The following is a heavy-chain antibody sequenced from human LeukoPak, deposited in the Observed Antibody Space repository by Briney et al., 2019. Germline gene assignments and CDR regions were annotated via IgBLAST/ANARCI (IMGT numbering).Heavy chain of an antibody. CDR2: IRQDGSEK. V-gene: IGHV3-7*01. Sequence: GGSLRLSCAVSGFTFSSHLMSWVRQAPGKGLEWVANIRQDGSEKYYVDSVKGRFTISRDNARNSLYLQMNSLRAEDTAVYFCARELPDTAIPDYWGQGTLVTVSS. J-gene: IGHJ4*02. CDR3: ARELPDTAIPDY. CDR1: GFTFSSHL. D-gene: IGHD5-18*01.